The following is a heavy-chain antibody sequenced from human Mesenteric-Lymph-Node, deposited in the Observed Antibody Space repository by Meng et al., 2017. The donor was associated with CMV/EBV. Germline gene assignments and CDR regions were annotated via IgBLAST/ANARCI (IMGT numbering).Heavy chain of an antibody. Sequence: SETLSFTCAVYGGSFSGYYWSWIRQPPGKGLEWIGEINHSGSTNYNPSLKSRVTISVDTSKNQFSLKLSSVTAADTAVYYCARVCTIFGVVIRGCYYYYGMDVWGQGTTVTVSS. CDR2: INHSGST. V-gene: IGHV4-34*01. CDR3: ARVCTIFGVVIRGCYYYYGMDV. D-gene: IGHD3-3*01. CDR1: GGSFSGYY. J-gene: IGHJ6*02.